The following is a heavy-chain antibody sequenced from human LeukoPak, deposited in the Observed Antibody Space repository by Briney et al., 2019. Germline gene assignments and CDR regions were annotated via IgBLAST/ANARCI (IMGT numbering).Heavy chain of an antibody. V-gene: IGHV3-21*01. Sequence: KSGGSLRLSCAASGFTFSSYSMNWVRQAPGKGLECVSSISSSSSYIYYADSVKGRFTISRDNAKNSLYLQMNSLRADDTAVYYCARDRSANYYFQIDSWGQGTLVTVSS. J-gene: IGHJ4*02. CDR3: ARDRSANYYFQIDS. CDR2: ISSSSSYI. CDR1: GFTFSSYS. D-gene: IGHD2/OR15-2a*01.